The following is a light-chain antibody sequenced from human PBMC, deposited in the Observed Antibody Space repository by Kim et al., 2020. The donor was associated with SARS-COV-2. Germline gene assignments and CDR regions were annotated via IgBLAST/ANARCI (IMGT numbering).Light chain of an antibody. Sequence: GKSITCACTGTSSDVGGYNNVSWYQHHPGKAPKLMIYDVSNRPSGFSNRFSGSKSGNTASLTIFGLQAGDEADYYCSSYTSSSTRVFGGGTQLTVL. CDR1: SSDVGGYNN. J-gene: IGLJ3*02. CDR2: DVS. V-gene: IGLV2-14*03. CDR3: SSYTSSSTRV.